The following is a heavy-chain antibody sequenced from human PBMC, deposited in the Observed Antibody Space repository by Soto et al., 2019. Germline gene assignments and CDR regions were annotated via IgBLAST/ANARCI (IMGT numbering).Heavy chain of an antibody. CDR3: GRGGYRHYSAYYYYALDV. J-gene: IGHJ6*02. V-gene: IGHV3-72*01. Sequence: PGGSLRLSCVASGFTLSDYYVDWVRQAPGKGLEWVGRTRDKPNSYTTGYAASVEGRFTISRDDSKNSLYLQLNSLNTEDTAVYYCGRGGYRHYSAYYYYALDVWGQGTTVTVSS. D-gene: IGHD4-4*01. CDR1: GFTLSDYY. CDR2: TRDKPNSYTT.